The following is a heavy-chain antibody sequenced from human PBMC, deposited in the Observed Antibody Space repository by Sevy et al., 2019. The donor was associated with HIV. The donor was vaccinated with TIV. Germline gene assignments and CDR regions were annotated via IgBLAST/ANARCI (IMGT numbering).Heavy chain of an antibody. CDR1: GYTFTGYY. D-gene: IGHD5-12*01. Sequence: ASVKVSCKASGYTFTGYYMHWVRQAPGQGLEWMGWINPNSGGTNYAQKFQGRVTMTRDTSISTAYMELSRLRADDTDVYSCERGSNSGYDGGLFDYWGQGTLVTVSS. CDR3: ERGSNSGYDGGLFDY. V-gene: IGHV1-2*02. CDR2: INPNSGGT. J-gene: IGHJ4*02.